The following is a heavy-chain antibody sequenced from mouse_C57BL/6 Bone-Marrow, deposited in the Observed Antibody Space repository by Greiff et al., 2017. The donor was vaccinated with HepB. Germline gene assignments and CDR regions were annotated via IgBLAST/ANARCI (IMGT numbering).Heavy chain of an antibody. J-gene: IGHJ2*01. D-gene: IGHD2-2*01. CDR1: GYSITSGYY. Sequence: EESGPGLVKPSQSLSLTCSVTGYSITSGYYWNWIRQFPGNKLEWMGYISYDGSNNYNPSLKNRISITRDTSKNQFFLKLNSVTTEDTATYYCARGSTMVTTCFDYWGQGTTLTVSS. V-gene: IGHV3-6*01. CDR2: ISYDGSN. CDR3: ARGSTMVTTCFDY.